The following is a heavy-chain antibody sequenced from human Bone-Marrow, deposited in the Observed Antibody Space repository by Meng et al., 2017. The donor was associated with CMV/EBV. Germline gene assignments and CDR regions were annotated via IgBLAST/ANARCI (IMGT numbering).Heavy chain of an antibody. V-gene: IGHV4-34*01. CDR1: GGSFSGYY. CDR2: INHSRST. J-gene: IGHJ6*02. Sequence: ESLKISCAVYGGSFSGYYWSWIRQPPGKGLEWIGEINHSRSTNYNPSLKSRVTISVDTSKNQFSLKLSSVTAADTAVYYCARGTYYDFWSGYLRYGMDVWGQGTTVAVSS. CDR3: ARGTYYDFWSGYLRYGMDV. D-gene: IGHD3-3*01.